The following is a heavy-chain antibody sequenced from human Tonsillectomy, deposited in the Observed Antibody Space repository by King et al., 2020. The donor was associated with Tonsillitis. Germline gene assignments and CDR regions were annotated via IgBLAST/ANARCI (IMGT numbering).Heavy chain of an antibody. V-gene: IGHV3-33*01. CDR3: VRGSGDPYPHAFDI. CDR2: IWYDGSNK. D-gene: IGHD2-15*01. CDR1: GFTFSTYG. J-gene: IGHJ3*02. Sequence: VQLVESGGGVVQPGRSLRLSCAASGFTFSTYGMHWVRQAPGKGLEWVAVIWYDGSNKYYADSVKGRFTISRDNSKNTRYLQMNSLRAEDTAVYYCVRGSGDPYPHAFDIWGQGTMVTVSS.